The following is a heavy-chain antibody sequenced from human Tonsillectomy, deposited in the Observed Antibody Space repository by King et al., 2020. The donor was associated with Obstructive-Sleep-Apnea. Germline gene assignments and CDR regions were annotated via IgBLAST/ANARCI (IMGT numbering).Heavy chain of an antibody. CDR2: INAGNGTT. Sequence: QLVQSGAEVKKPGASVKVSCKASGYTFTSYAMHWVRQAPGQRLEWMGWINAGNGTTKYSQKFQGRGTITRDTSASTAYMELSSLRSEDTAVYYCARAAYYYDSSGYFDYWGQGTLVTVSS. CDR3: ARAAYYYDSSGYFDY. D-gene: IGHD3-22*01. V-gene: IGHV1-3*01. CDR1: GYTFTSYA. J-gene: IGHJ4*02.